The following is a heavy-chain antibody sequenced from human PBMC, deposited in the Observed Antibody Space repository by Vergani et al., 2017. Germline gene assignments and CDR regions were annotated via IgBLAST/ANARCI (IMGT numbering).Heavy chain of an antibody. CDR3: ARVDTQVPATSHFYYMDV. V-gene: IGHV4-31*11. Sequence: QVQLQESGPGVVKPSQTLSLTFAVSGGSISSGDHCWTWIRQRPGKGLEWIGYIFYSGTTYDNPSLRSRLTISVETSQNQFSLKLRSVTAADTAVYYCARVDTQVPATSHFYYMDVWGKGTTVVVSS. CDR2: IFYSGTT. CDR1: GGSISSGDHC. D-gene: IGHD6-25*01. J-gene: IGHJ6*03.